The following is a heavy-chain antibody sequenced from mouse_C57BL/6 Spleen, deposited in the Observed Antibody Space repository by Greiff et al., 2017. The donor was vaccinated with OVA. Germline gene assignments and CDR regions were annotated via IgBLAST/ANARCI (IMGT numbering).Heavy chain of an antibody. CDR1: GYTFTDYE. V-gene: IGHV1-15*01. J-gene: IGHJ1*03. CDR2: IDPDTGGT. Sequence: QVQLQQSGAELVRPGASVTLSCKASGYTFTDYEMHWVKQTPVPGLEWIGAIDPDTGGTASNQKFKGKAILTADKSSSTAYMELRSLTSEDSAGYYCTRGELLYFDDWGTGTTVTVSS. D-gene: IGHD1-3*01. CDR3: TRGELLYFDD.